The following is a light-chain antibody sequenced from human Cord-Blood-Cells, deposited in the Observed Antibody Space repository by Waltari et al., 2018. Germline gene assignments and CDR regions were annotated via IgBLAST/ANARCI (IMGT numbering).Light chain of an antibody. J-gene: IGKJ4*01. Sequence: EIVLTQSPATLSLSPGERATLSCRASQSVSSYLAWYQQKPGQAPRLLIYDASNRATCIPARFSGSWSGTDFTLTISSLEPEDVAVYYCQQLSNWPLTFGGGTKVEIK. CDR2: DAS. CDR3: QQLSNWPLT. CDR1: QSVSSY. V-gene: IGKV3-11*01.